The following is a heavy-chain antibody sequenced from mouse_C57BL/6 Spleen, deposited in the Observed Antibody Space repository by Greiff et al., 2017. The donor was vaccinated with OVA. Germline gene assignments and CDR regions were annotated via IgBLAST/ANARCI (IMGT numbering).Heavy chain of an antibody. CDR2: IDPETGGT. CDR1: GYTFTDYE. D-gene: IGHD1-1*01. Sequence: VQLQQSGAELVRPGASVTLSCKASGYTFTDYEMHWVKQTPVHGLEWIGAIDPETGGTAYNQKFKGKAILTADKSSSTAYMELRSLTSEDSAVYYCTRTVVAGSHFDYWGQGTTLTVSS. CDR3: TRTVVAGSHFDY. V-gene: IGHV1-15*01. J-gene: IGHJ2*01.